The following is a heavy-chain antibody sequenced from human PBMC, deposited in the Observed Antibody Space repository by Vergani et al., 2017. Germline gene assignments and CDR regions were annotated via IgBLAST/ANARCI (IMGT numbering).Heavy chain of an antibody. Sequence: QVQLQQWGAGLLKPSETLSLTFAVHGGSFSGYYWSWIRQPPGKGLEWIGEINQSGSTNYNPSLKSRVTISVDTSKNQFSLKLSSVTAADTAVYYCARVQELYDFWSGYRVRYYYYMDVWGKGTTVTVSS. V-gene: IGHV4-34*01. J-gene: IGHJ6*03. CDR2: INQSGST. CDR3: ARVQELYDFWSGYRVRYYYYMDV. D-gene: IGHD3-3*01. CDR1: GGSFSGYY.